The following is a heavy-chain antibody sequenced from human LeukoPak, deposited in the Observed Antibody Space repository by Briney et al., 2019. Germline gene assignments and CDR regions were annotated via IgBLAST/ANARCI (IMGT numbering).Heavy chain of an antibody. Sequence: PSETLSLTCNVAGVAISIYNWSWIRQAPGKGLEWIGYISYSGETNYNPSLKSRVTISQDTSTNQFTLKLTSVTAADTAIYYCASAPNENFFDYWGQGTLVTVSS. J-gene: IGHJ4*02. CDR3: ASAPNENFFDY. V-gene: IGHV4-59*01. CDR2: ISYSGET. CDR1: GVAISIYN.